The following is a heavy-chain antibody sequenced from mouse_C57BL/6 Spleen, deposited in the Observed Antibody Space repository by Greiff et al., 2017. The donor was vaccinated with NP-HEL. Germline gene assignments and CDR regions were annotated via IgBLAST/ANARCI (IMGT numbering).Heavy chain of an antibody. CDR1: GFTFTDYY. CDR3: ARYSRITTVVHYAMDY. J-gene: IGHJ4*01. CDR2: IRNKANGYTT. V-gene: IGHV7-3*01. Sequence: EVKLMESGGGLVQPGGSLSLSCAASGFTFTDYYMSWVRQPPGKALEWLGFIRNKANGYTTEYSASVKGRFTISRDNSQSILYLQMNALRAEDSATYYCARYSRITTVVHYAMDYWGQGTSVTVSS. D-gene: IGHD1-1*01.